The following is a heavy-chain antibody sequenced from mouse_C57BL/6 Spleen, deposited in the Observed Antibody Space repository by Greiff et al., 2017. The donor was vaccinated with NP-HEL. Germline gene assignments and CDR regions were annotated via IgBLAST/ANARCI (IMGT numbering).Heavy chain of an antibody. D-gene: IGHD1-1*01. J-gene: IGHJ3*01. CDR3: TVIGTTVKAY. Sequence: VQLQQSGAELVRPGASVKLSCTASGFNIKDDYMHWVKQRPEQGLEWIGWIDPENGDTEYASKFQGKATITADTSSNTAYLQLSSLTSEDTAVYYCTVIGTTVKAYWGQGTLVTVSA. V-gene: IGHV14-4*01. CDR2: IDPENGDT. CDR1: GFNIKDDY.